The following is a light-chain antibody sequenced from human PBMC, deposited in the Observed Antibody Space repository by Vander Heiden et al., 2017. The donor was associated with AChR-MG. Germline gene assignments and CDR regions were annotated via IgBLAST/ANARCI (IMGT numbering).Light chain of an antibody. CDR2: RDS. Sequence: SYELTQPLSVSVALGQTARITCGGNNIGSKNVHWYQQKPGQAPVLVIYRDSDRPSGIPERFSGSNSGNTATLTISRAQAGDEADYYCQVWDDNTVVFGGGTKLTVL. J-gene: IGLJ2*01. CDR1: NIGSKN. V-gene: IGLV3-9*01. CDR3: QVWDDNTVV.